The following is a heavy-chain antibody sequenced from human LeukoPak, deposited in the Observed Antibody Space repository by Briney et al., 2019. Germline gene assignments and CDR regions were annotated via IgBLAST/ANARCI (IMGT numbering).Heavy chain of an antibody. V-gene: IGHV3-74*01. CDR3: ARVQGHPPNGFDI. J-gene: IGHJ3*02. D-gene: IGHD2-8*01. CDR1: GFTFSSYW. Sequence: GGSLRLSCAASGFTFSSYWMHWVRHAPGKGLVWVSRINSDGSSTSYADSVKGRFTISRDHAKNTLYLQMNSLRAEDTAVYFCARVQGHPPNGFDIWGQGTMVSVSS. CDR2: INSDGSST.